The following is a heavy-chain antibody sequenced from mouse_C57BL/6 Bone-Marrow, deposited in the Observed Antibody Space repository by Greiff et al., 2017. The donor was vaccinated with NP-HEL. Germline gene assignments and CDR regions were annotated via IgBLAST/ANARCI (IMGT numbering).Heavy chain of an antibody. V-gene: IGHV1-7*01. Sequence: QVHVKQSGAELAKPGASVKLSCKASGYTFTSHWMHWVKQRPGQGLEWIGYINPSSGYTKYNQKFKDRATLTADKSSSTAYMQLSSLTYEDSAVYYCAGGLRRGFAYWGQGTLVTVSA. CDR2: INPSSGYT. D-gene: IGHD2-4*01. J-gene: IGHJ3*01. CDR1: GYTFTSHW. CDR3: AGGLRRGFAY.